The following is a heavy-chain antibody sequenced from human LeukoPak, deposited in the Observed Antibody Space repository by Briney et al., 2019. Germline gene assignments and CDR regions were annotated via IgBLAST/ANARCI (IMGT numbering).Heavy chain of an antibody. D-gene: IGHD1-1*01. CDR2: IIPILGIA. Sequence: SVKVSCKASGGTFSSYTISWVRQAPGQGLERMGRIIPILGIANYAQKFQGRVTITADKSTSTAYMELSSLRSEDTAVYYCARDPYNWNGRGPPYYYYGMDVWGQGTTVTVSS. J-gene: IGHJ6*02. V-gene: IGHV1-69*04. CDR1: GGTFSSYT. CDR3: ARDPYNWNGRGPPYYYYGMDV.